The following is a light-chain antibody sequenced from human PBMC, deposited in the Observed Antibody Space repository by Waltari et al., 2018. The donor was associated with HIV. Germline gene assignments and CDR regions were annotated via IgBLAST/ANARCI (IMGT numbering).Light chain of an antibody. V-gene: IGLV1-44*01. CDR1: PSNIGNNS. CDR3: ASWDDTLGVV. J-gene: IGLJ2*01. Sequence: QSVLTQPPSASGTPGQRVTISCYGSPSNIGNNSVTWYQQFPGSAPKLLLYSNSQRPLGVPDRFSGSKSGSSASLAISGPQADDEAHYYCASWDDTLGVVFGGGTTLTVL. CDR2: SNS.